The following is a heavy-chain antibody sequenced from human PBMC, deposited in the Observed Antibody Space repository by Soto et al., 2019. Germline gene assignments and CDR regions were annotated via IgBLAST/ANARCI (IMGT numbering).Heavy chain of an antibody. Sequence: ASVKVSCKASGYTFTSYGISWVRQAPGQGLEWMGWSSAYNGNTNYAQKLQGRVTMTTDTSTSTAYMELRSLRSDDTAVYYCASRRGSGWYGGAFDIWGQGTMVTVSS. J-gene: IGHJ3*02. V-gene: IGHV1-18*01. CDR2: SSAYNGNT. CDR3: ASRRGSGWYGGAFDI. D-gene: IGHD6-19*01. CDR1: GYTFTSYG.